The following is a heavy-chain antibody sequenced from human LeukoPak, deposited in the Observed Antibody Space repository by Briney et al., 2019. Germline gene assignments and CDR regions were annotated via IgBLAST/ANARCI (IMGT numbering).Heavy chain of an antibody. CDR3: ASDYGSGSYRFDY. Sequence: SETLSLTCTVSGASFSSSTYSWSWLRPPPGKGLEWIVYIYHSQSTIYAPSLKSRLTISLHTTKNQFALQLRSGPAADAAVYFWASDYGSGSYRFDYWGQGILVTVSS. D-gene: IGHD3-10*01. J-gene: IGHJ4*02. CDR1: GASFSSSTYS. CDR2: IYHSQST. V-gene: IGHV4-61*01.